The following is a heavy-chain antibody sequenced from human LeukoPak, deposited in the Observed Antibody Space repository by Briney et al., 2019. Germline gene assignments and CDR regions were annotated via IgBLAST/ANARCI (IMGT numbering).Heavy chain of an antibody. J-gene: IGHJ4*02. CDR1: GFSVSSNY. D-gene: IGHD2-21*02. V-gene: IGHV3-53*01. Sequence: GGSLRLSCAASGFSVSSNYMNWVRQAPGKGLEWVSVIYSSGSTYYADSMKGRFTISRDNSKNTLYLQMDSLRAEDTAVYYCARAVVVTAISNXGQGTLVTVSS. CDR3: ARAVVVTAISN. CDR2: IYSSGST.